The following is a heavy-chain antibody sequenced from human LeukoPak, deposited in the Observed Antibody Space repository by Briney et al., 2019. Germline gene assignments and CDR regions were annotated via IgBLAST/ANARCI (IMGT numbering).Heavy chain of an antibody. V-gene: IGHV4-59*01. CDR3: ARALLMRVVPLSRSFYMDV. J-gene: IGHJ6*03. CDR1: GGSMSSYS. Sequence: PSETLSLTCTVSGGSMSSYSWSWIRQPPGKGLEWIGYIYYNGSTNYNPSLKSRVTISVDKSKNQFSLELTSVTAADTAVYYCARALLMRVVPLSRSFYMDVWGTGNTVTV. CDR2: IYYNGST. D-gene: IGHD2-8*01.